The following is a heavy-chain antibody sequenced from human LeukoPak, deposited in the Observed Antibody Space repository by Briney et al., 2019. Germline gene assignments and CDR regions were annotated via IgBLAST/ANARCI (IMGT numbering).Heavy chain of an antibody. Sequence: SETLSLTCTVSGASINTTDFYWAWIRQPPGKGLESIGNIHYTGRTYSNASLNSRVTISVDTSKNQFSLKLTSVSAADTAVYYCARQGSMTRGGYWLDPWGRGTLVIVSS. J-gene: IGHJ5*02. CDR2: IHYTGRT. CDR1: GASINTTDFY. D-gene: IGHD3-10*01. V-gene: IGHV4-39*01. CDR3: ARQGSMTRGGYWLDP.